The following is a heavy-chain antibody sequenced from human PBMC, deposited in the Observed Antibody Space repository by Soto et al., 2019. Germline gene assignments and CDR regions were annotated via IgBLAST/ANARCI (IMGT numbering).Heavy chain of an antibody. D-gene: IGHD6-19*01. CDR2: IYYSGST. CDR3: ASPPVQWQGVYYYYGIDV. V-gene: IGHV4-39*01. J-gene: IGHJ6*02. Sequence: KLSETLSLTCTVSGGSISSSSYYWGWIRQPPGKGLEWIGSIYYSGSTYYNPSLKSRVTISVDTSKNQFSLKLSSVTAADTAVYYCASPPVQWQGVYYYYGIDVWGQGTTVTVSS. CDR1: GGSISSSSYY.